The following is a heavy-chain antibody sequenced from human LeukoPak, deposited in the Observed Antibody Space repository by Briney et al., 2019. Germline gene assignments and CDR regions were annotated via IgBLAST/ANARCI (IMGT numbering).Heavy chain of an antibody. CDR2: ISYDGSNK. V-gene: IGHV3-30-3*01. D-gene: IGHD6-13*01. CDR1: GFTFSSYA. J-gene: IGHJ4*02. Sequence: GGSLRVSCAASGFTFSSYAMHWVRQAPGKGLEWVAVISYDGSNKYYADSVKGRFTISRDNSKNTLYLQMNSLRAEDTAVYYCAPAAADWGRGTLVTVSS. CDR3: APAAAD.